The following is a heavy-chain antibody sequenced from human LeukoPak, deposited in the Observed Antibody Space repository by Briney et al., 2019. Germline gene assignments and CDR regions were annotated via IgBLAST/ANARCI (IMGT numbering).Heavy chain of an antibody. CDR1: GYTFTSYG. D-gene: IGHD6-13*01. J-gene: IGHJ4*02. Sequence: ASVKVSCKASGYTFTSYGISWVRQAPGQGLEWMGWISAYNGNTNYAQKLQGRVTMTTDTSTSTAYMELRSLRSDDTAVYYCAKDEVTGAAAGTLWDYWGQGTLVTVSS. V-gene: IGHV1-18*01. CDR3: AKDEVTGAAAGTLWDY. CDR2: ISAYNGNT.